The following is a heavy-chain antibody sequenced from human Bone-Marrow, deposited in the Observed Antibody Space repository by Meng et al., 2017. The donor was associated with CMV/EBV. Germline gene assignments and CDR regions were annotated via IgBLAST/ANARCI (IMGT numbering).Heavy chain of an antibody. CDR1: GFTFSSYS. Sequence: GESLKISCAASGFTFSSYSMNWVRQAPGKGLEWVSYISSSSSTIFYADSVKGRFTISRDNAKNSLYLQMNSLRAEDTAVYYCASYDYGGNRIFDNWGQGTLVTVSS. V-gene: IGHV3-48*04. J-gene: IGHJ4*02. CDR3: ASYDYGGNRIFDN. D-gene: IGHD4-23*01. CDR2: ISSSSSTI.